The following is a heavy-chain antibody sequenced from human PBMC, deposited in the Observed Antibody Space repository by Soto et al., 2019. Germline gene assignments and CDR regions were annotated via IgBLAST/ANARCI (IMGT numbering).Heavy chain of an antibody. CDR3: AKEFRHDNGFFEN. CDR1: GFTFSSHG. Sequence: PGGSLRLSCAASGFTFSSHGMQWVRQAPGKGLEWVAVIASDGGVSYYLDSVRGRFTASRDNSRSIMYLQMNSLRAEDTAVYYCAKEFRHDNGFFENWGQGTQVTVSS. D-gene: IGHD2-8*01. J-gene: IGHJ4*02. CDR2: IASDGGVS. V-gene: IGHV3-30*18.